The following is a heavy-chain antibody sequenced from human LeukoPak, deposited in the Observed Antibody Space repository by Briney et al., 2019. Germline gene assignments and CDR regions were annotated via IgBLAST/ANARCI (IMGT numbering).Heavy chain of an antibody. CDR2: INAGNGNT. J-gene: IGHJ3*02. Sequence: ASVKVSCKASGYTFISYAMHWVRQAPGQRLEWMGWINAGNGNTKYSQKFQGRVTITRDTSASTAYMELSSLRSEDTAVYYCARGPRIAVAGAFDIWGQGTMVTVSS. CDR3: ARGPRIAVAGAFDI. V-gene: IGHV1-3*01. CDR1: GYTFISYA. D-gene: IGHD6-19*01.